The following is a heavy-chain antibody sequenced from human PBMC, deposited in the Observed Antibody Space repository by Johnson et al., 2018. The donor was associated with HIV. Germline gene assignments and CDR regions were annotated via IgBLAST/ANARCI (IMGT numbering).Heavy chain of an antibody. CDR1: GLSVSYGY. V-gene: IGHV3-53*01. Sequence: VQLVESGGGLIQPGGSLRLSCAASGLSVSYGYMTWVRQAPGKGLEWVSVVYSDGITFYADSVKGRFTISRDNSKNTLYLQMNSLRAEDTAVYYCAKGSSSWPNDAFDIWGQGTMVTVSS. D-gene: IGHD6-13*01. J-gene: IGHJ3*02. CDR2: VYSDGIT. CDR3: AKGSSSWPNDAFDI.